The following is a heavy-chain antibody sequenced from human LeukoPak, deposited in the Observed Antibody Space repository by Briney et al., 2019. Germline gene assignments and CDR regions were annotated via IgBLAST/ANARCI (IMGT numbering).Heavy chain of an antibody. J-gene: IGHJ4*02. D-gene: IGHD6-13*01. CDR3: ARAYRVAAPLDY. CDR2: INHSGST. V-gene: IGHV4-34*01. CDR1: GGSFSGYY. Sequence: PSETLSLTCAVYGGSFSGYYWSWIRQPPGKGLEWIGEINHSGSTNYNPSLKSRVTISVDTSKNQFSLKLSSVTAADTAVYYCARAYRVAAPLDYWGQGTLVTVSS.